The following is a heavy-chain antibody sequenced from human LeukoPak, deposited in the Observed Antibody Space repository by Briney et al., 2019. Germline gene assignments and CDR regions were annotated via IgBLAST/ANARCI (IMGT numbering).Heavy chain of an antibody. CDR3: ARGYYYDSSGYIPDYFDY. J-gene: IGHJ4*02. D-gene: IGHD3-22*01. CDR1: GGSISSGGYS. CDR2: IYHSGST. Sequence: SQTLSLTCAASGGSISSGGYSWSWIRQPPGKGLEWIGYIYHSGSTYYNPSLKSRVTISVDRSKNQFSLKLSSVTAADTAVYYCARGYYYDSSGYIPDYFDYWGRGTLVTVSS. V-gene: IGHV4-30-2*01.